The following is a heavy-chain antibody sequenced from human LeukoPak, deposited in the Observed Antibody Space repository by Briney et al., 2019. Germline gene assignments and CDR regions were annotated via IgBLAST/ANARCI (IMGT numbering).Heavy chain of an antibody. CDR3: ARVHDILTGSSAFDY. J-gene: IGHJ4*02. CDR1: GYTFNNYG. D-gene: IGHD3-9*01. CDR2: INPNSGGT. Sequence: GASVKVSCKASGYTFNNYGISWVRQAPGQGLEWMGWINPNSGGTNYAQKFQGRVTMTRDTSISTAYMELSRLRSDDTAVYYCARVHDILTGSSAFDYWGQGTLVTVSS. V-gene: IGHV1-2*02.